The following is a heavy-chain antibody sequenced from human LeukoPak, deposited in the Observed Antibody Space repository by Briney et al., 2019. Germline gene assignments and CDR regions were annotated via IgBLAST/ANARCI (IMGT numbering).Heavy chain of an antibody. Sequence: PSETLSLTCTVSGGSIRSYYWSWIRQPPGKGLEWIGEIYHSGSTNYNPSLKSRVTISVDKSKNQFSLKLSSVTAADTAVYYCAVGVQLAAFDIWGQGTMVTVSS. D-gene: IGHD1-26*01. CDR3: AVGVQLAAFDI. J-gene: IGHJ3*02. CDR1: GGSIRSYY. CDR2: IYHSGST. V-gene: IGHV4-59*12.